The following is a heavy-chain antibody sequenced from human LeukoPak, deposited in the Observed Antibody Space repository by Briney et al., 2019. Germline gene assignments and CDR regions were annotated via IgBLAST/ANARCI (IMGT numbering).Heavy chain of an antibody. CDR2: INPSSGST. V-gene: IGHV1-46*01. CDR3: ASQNVSSGWHIWFEP. CDR1: GYTFTSYY. D-gene: IGHD6-19*01. Sequence: ASVKVSCKASGYTFTSYYIHWVRQAPGQGLEWMGIINPSSGSTSYAQKFQGRVTMTRDTSTSTVYMELSSLRSEDTAVYYCASQNVSSGWHIWFEPWGEGTLVTVSS. J-gene: IGHJ5*02.